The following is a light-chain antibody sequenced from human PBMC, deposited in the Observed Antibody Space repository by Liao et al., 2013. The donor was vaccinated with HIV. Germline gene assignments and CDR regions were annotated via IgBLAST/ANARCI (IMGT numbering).Light chain of an antibody. CDR2: YDR. J-gene: IGLJ1*01. Sequence: SYVLTQPPSVSAALGMTARITCSGNNIGIKNVHWYRQRPGQAPVLLIYYDRARPSGIPERFSGSNSANTATLTISRVEAGDEADYYCQVWDSNNDHPYVFGTGTKVTVL. CDR3: QVWDSNNDHPYV. CDR1: NIGIKN. V-gene: IGLV3-21*01.